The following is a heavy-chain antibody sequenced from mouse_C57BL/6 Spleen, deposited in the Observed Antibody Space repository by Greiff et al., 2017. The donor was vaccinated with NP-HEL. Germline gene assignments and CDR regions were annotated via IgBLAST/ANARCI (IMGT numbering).Heavy chain of an antibody. V-gene: IGHV1-59*01. J-gene: IGHJ4*01. CDR1: GYTFTSYW. CDR2: IDPSDSYT. D-gene: IGHD2-5*01. CDR3: ARMATYYSKYYAMDY. Sequence: VQLQQSGAELVRPGTSVKLSCKASGYTFTSYWMHWVTQRPGQRLEFIGVIDPSDSYTNYNQKFNGKATFTVDTSSITAYMQLSSMTYEDSAVYYCARMATYYSKYYAMDYWGQGTSVTGSS.